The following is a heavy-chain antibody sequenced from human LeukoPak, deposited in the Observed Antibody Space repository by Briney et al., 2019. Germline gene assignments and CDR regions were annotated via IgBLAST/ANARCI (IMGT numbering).Heavy chain of an antibody. Sequence: GGSLRLSCVASGFTFSDSAMSWVRQAPGKGLERVSLINFSGTNAYYADSVKGRFTISRDNSKDTVYLQMNSLRAEDTAIYNCARDIELSTWGLGTKVTVSS. J-gene: IGHJ3*01. CDR3: ARDIELST. CDR2: INFSGTNA. V-gene: IGHV3-23*01. CDR1: GFTFSDSA. D-gene: IGHD3-16*02.